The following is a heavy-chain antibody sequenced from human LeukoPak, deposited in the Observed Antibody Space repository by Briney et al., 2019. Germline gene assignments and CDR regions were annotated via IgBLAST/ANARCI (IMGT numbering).Heavy chain of an antibody. CDR3: ASYFCRGGSCPPPPYYGRDV. D-gene: IGHD2-15*01. V-gene: IGHV1-69*04. CDR2: IIPILGIA. Sequence: SVKVSCKASGGTFSSYAISWVRQAPGQGLEWMGRIIPILGIANYAQKFQGSVTITADKSTSTAYMELSSLRSEDTAVYYCASYFCRGGSCPPPPYYGRDVGGQGTTVPAPS. J-gene: IGHJ6*02. CDR1: GGTFSSYA.